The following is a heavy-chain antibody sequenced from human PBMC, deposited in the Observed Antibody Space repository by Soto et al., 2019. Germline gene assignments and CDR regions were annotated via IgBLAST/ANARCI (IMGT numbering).Heavy chain of an antibody. CDR2: INPNSGAT. CDR1: GYIFSGYY. D-gene: IGHD3-3*01. J-gene: IGHJ5*02. CDR3: ARDGVVLDLWSPIWFDP. V-gene: IGHV1-2*02. Sequence: QAHLVQSRAEMKKPGASVKVSCKASGYIFSGYYIHWVRQAPGQGIEWMGWINPNSGATNYAQTFQGRVTMTRDTSISTVYMELSRLRPDDTAVYYCARDGVVLDLWSPIWFDPWGQGTQVTVSS.